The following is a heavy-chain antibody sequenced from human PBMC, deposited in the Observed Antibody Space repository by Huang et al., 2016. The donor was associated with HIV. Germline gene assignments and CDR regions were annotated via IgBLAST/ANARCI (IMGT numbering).Heavy chain of an antibody. Sequence: EVQLVESGGGLVRPGGSRTLSCAASGFTFSDYSMSWVRQAPGKGVGWVSPMRGSSTSIYYVDSVKVRFAISRDNAKNLLFLQMNSLRAEDTALYYCARRYNWNYVAHGFDIWGQGTMVTVSS. J-gene: IGHJ3*02. CDR2: MRGSSTSI. CDR1: GFTFSDYS. CDR3: ARRYNWNYVAHGFDI. D-gene: IGHD1-7*01. V-gene: IGHV3-21*06.